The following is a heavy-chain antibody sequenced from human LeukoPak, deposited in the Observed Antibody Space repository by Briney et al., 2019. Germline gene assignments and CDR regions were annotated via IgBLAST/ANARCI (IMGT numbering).Heavy chain of an antibody. CDR3: VRIPF. CDR2: INSDGTAT. Sequence: GGSLRLSCAASGFTFSSYYMHWVRQVPGKGLVCVPRINSDGTATTYADSVKGRFTISRDNAKNTVYLQMNSLRAEDTAVYYCVRIPFWGQGTLVTVSS. V-gene: IGHV3-74*01. J-gene: IGHJ4*02. CDR1: GFTFSSYY. D-gene: IGHD2-21*01.